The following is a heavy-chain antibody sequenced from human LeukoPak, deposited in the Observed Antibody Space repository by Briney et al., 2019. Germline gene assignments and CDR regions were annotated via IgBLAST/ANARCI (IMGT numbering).Heavy chain of an antibody. Sequence: GGSLRLSCAASGFTFSDYYMSWIRQAPGKGLEWVSYISSSGGNSYSIYYADSVKGRFTISRDNAKNSLYLQMNSLRAEDTAMYYCVRFLGGYGDYFDYWGQGTLVTVSS. CDR2: ISSSGGNSYSI. CDR1: GFTFSDYY. V-gene: IGHV3-11*01. CDR3: VRFLGGYGDYFDY. J-gene: IGHJ4*02. D-gene: IGHD5-12*01.